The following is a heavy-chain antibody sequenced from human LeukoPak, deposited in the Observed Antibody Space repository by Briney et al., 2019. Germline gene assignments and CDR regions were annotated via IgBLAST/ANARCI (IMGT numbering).Heavy chain of an antibody. CDR2: ISSSGSTI. Sequence: GGSLRLSCAASGFTFSNHGMHWVRQARGKGLEWVSYISSSGSTIDYADSVKGRFTISRDNAKNSLYLQMNSLRAEDTAVYYCVSRAYRGEFDIWGQGTMVTVSS. CDR1: GFTFSNHG. D-gene: IGHD5-12*01. J-gene: IGHJ3*02. CDR3: VSRAYRGEFDI. V-gene: IGHV3-48*04.